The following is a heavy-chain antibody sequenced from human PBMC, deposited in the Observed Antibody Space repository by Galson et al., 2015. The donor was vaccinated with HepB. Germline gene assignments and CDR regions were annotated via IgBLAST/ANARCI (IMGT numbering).Heavy chain of an antibody. CDR1: GFTVGNHY. J-gene: IGHJ6*02. V-gene: IGHV3-53*01. CDR3: ARDRGIAADVSSAYYYHGIDV. Sequence: ALRLPGPVPGFTVGNHYRNGVPQAPGKGLEGASVLHSIGATHNTDPVKARFTISRDNSKNTGYLQMNSLRVEDTAVYYCARDRGIAADVSSAYYYHGIDVWGQGTTVTVSS. CDR2: LHSIGAT. D-gene: IGHD6-13*01.